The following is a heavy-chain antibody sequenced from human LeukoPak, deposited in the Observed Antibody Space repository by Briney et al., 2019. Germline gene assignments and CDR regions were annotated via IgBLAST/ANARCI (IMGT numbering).Heavy chain of an antibody. CDR3: ATLGFSSGYYYYFDH. V-gene: IGHV4-59*12. J-gene: IGHJ4*02. D-gene: IGHD3-22*01. CDR1: GGSISSYY. CDR2: IYYRGST. Sequence: SETLSLTCTVSGGSISSYYWSWIRQPPGKGLEWIGYIYYRGSTNYNPSLKGRVTISVDTSKNQVSLKLSSVTAADTAVYYCATLGFSSGYYYYFDHWGQGTLVTVSS.